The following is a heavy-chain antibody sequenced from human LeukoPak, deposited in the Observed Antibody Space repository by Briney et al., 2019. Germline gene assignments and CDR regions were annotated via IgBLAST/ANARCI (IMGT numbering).Heavy chain of an antibody. CDR3: ARDPYYYDSSGYYWPDAFDI. Sequence: SQTLSLTCTVSGGSISSGSYYWSWIRQPAGKGLEWIGRIYTSGSTNYNPSLKSRVTISVDTSKNQFSLKLSSVPAADPAVYYCARDPYYYDSSGYYWPDAFDIWGQGTMVTVSS. D-gene: IGHD3-22*01. J-gene: IGHJ3*02. CDR2: IYTSGST. V-gene: IGHV4-61*02. CDR1: GGSISSGSYY.